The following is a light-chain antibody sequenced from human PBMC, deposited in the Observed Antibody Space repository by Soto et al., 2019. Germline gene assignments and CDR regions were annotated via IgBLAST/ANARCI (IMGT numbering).Light chain of an antibody. Sequence: EFVLTQSPGTLSSSPGERATLSCRASQTVRNNYLAWYQQKPGQAPRLLIYDASSRATGIPDRFSGSGSGTDFTLTISRLDPEDFAVYYCQHYDRAPMWTFGQGTKVDIK. J-gene: IGKJ1*01. V-gene: IGKV3-20*01. CDR1: QTVRNNY. CDR3: QHYDRAPMWT. CDR2: DAS.